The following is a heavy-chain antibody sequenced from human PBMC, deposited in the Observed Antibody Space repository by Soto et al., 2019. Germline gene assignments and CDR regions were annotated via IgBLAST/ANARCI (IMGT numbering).Heavy chain of an antibody. Sequence: GASVKVSCKVSGYTLTELSMHWVRQSPGKGLEWMGGFDPEDGETIYAQKFQGRVTMTEDTSTDTAYMELSSLRSEDTAVYYCATDLAADYYYYGMDVWGQGTTVTVSS. CDR2: FDPEDGET. J-gene: IGHJ6*02. CDR3: ATDLAADYYYYGMDV. D-gene: IGHD2-15*01. V-gene: IGHV1-24*01. CDR1: GYTLTELS.